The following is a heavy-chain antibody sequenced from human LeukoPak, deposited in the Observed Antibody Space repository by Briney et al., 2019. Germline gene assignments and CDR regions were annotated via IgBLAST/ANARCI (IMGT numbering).Heavy chain of an antibody. Sequence: PGGTLRLSCAASGFTFSSYSMNWVRQAPGKGLEWVSSISSSSSYIYYADSVKGRFTISRDNAKNSLYLQMNSLRAEDTAVYYCASSVMTDVRGAYDYWGQGTLVSVSS. J-gene: IGHJ4*02. CDR1: GFTFSSYS. CDR2: ISSSSSYI. CDR3: ASSVMTDVRGAYDY. D-gene: IGHD3-10*02. V-gene: IGHV3-21*01.